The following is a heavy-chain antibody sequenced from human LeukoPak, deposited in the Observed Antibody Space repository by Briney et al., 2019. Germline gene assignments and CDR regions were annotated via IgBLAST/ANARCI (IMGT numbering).Heavy chain of an antibody. CDR2: YSGGST. CDR3: ARSYSSSWYGYFDY. D-gene: IGHD6-13*01. Sequence: YSGGSTYYADSVKGRFTISRDNSKSTLYIQMNSLRAEDTAVYYCARSYSSSWYGYFDYWGQGTLVTVSS. V-gene: IGHV3-53*01. J-gene: IGHJ4*02.